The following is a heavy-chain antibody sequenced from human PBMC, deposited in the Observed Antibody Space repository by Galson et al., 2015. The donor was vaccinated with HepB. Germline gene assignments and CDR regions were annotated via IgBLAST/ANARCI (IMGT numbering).Heavy chain of an antibody. CDR1: GFTVSSNY. Sequence: SLRLSCAASGFTVSSNYMSWVRQAPGKGLEWVSVIYSGGSTYYADSVKGRFTISRDNSKNTLYLQMNSLRAEGTAVYYCAREGYSSGWYSVDWGQGTLVTVSS. V-gene: IGHV3-66*01. CDR2: IYSGGST. D-gene: IGHD6-19*01. J-gene: IGHJ4*02. CDR3: AREGYSSGWYSVD.